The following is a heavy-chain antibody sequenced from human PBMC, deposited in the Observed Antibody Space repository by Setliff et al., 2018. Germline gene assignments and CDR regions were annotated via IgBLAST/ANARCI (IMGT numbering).Heavy chain of an antibody. CDR1: GFTFTRYS. D-gene: IGHD6-13*01. V-gene: IGHV3-21*03. J-gene: IGHJ4*02. CDR3: TTLYSSSWDPTDGFDY. CDR2: ISASGTYI. Sequence: PGGSLRLSCAASGFTFTRYSMDWVRQAPGKGLEWVSSISASGTYIFYADSVKGRFTISRDDSKNTLYLQMNSLKTEDTAVYYCTTLYSSSWDPTDGFDYWGQGTLVTVSS.